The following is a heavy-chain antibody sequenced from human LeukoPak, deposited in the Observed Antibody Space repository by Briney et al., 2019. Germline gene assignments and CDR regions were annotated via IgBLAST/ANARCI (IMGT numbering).Heavy chain of an antibody. CDR1: GFTFNTYA. D-gene: IGHD3-22*01. Sequence: PGGSLRLSCAASGFTFNTYAMTWVRQAPGKGLEWVSAITGSGASTNYADSVKGRFTISRDNSKNTIYLQMNSLRAEDTAKYYCAKRSSISSGYFDFWGRGTLVTVSS. CDR2: ITGSGAST. V-gene: IGHV3-23*01. CDR3: AKRSSISSGYFDF. J-gene: IGHJ4*02.